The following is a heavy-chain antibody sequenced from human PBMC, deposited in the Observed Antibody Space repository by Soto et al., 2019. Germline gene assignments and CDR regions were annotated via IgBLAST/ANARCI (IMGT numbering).Heavy chain of an antibody. CDR1: GGSISSGGYS. CDR3: ARVSSEYYDFWSGSAGLGRFDP. Sequence: PSETLSLTCAVSGGSISSGGYSWSWIRQPPGKGLEWIGYIHHSGSTYYNPSLKSRVTISVDRSKNQFSLKLSSVTAADTAVYYCARVSSEYYDFWSGSAGLGRFDPWGQGTLVTVS. D-gene: IGHD3-3*01. V-gene: IGHV4-30-2*01. J-gene: IGHJ5*02. CDR2: IHHSGST.